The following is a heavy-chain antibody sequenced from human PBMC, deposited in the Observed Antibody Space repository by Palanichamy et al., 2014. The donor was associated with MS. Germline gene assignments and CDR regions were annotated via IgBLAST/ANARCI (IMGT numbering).Heavy chain of an antibody. CDR3: AKLSYDYSWKYYYYGMDD. CDR2: ISYDGRNK. Sequence: VQLVESGGGVVQPGRSLRLSCVASGFTFSNYGTHWVRQAPGKGLEWAAFISYDGRNKSYSDSVKGRFTISRDNSKNILYLQMNSLRTEDTAVYYCAKLSYDYSWKYYYYGMDDWGQGTTVIVSS. CDR1: GFTFSNYG. V-gene: IGHV3-30*18. D-gene: IGHD4-11*01. J-gene: IGHJ6*02.